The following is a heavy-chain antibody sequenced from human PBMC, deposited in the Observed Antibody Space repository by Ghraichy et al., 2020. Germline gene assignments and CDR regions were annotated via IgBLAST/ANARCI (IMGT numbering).Heavy chain of an antibody. CDR2: IYTGDYT. V-gene: IGHV3-66*01. Sequence: LSLTCEASGFTISSNYMSWVRQAPGKGLEWVSLIYTGDYTFYADSVKGRFTISRDNSKNTLFLPMDSLRAEDTAVYYCARDREEGGTDYWGQGTLVTVSS. CDR3: ARDREEGGTDY. D-gene: IGHD1-26*01. CDR1: GFTISSNY. J-gene: IGHJ4*02.